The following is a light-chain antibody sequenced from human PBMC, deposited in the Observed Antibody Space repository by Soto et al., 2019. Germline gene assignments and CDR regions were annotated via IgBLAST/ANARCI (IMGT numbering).Light chain of an antibody. CDR2: SND. Sequence: QAVLTQPPSVSGAPGQRVTISCTGSGSNIGAGYAVHWYQQLPGTAPKLLTHSNDHRPSGVADRFSGSKSGTSASLAISGLQSEDEADYYCATWDDILNGWVFGGGTKLTVL. CDR3: ATWDDILNGWV. J-gene: IGLJ3*02. V-gene: IGLV1-40*01. CDR1: GSNIGAGYA.